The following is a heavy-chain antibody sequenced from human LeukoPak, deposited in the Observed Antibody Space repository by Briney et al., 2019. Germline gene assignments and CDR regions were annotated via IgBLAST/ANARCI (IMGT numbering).Heavy chain of an antibody. Sequence: PSETLSLTCAVYGGTFSGYYWSWIRQPPGKRLEWVGESNDSGGTNYNPSLKSRVTVSADKSKNQVSLRLTSVTAADTAVYYCARLSVIVGAALEYYYYYMDVWGQGTTVTVSS. V-gene: IGHV4-34*01. CDR2: SNDSGGT. CDR3: ARLSVIVGAALEYYYYYMDV. CDR1: GGTFSGYY. J-gene: IGHJ6*03. D-gene: IGHD1-26*01.